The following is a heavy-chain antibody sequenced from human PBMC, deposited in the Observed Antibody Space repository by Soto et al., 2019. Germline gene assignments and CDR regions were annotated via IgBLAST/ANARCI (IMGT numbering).Heavy chain of an antibody. CDR3: AREGGRYGDYPSSYNWFDP. CDR2: IIPIFGTA. D-gene: IGHD4-17*01. V-gene: IGHV1-69*13. Sequence: ASVKVSCKASGGTFSSYAISWVRQAPGQGLEWMGGIIPIFGTANYAQKFQGRVTITADESTSTAYMELSSLRSEDTAVYYCAREGGRYGDYPSSYNWFDPWGQGTLVTVSS. J-gene: IGHJ5*02. CDR1: GGTFSSYA.